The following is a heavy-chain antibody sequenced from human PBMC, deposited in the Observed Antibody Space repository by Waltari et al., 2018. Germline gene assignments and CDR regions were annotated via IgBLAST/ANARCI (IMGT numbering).Heavy chain of an antibody. J-gene: IGHJ6*02. CDR1: GYTFTSYG. CDR2: SSANSGNI. V-gene: IGHV1-18*01. CDR3: AKVQGAYWRYGMDV. Sequence: QVQLVQSGAEVKKPGASVKVSCKASGYTFTSYGISWVRQAPGQGLEWMGWSSANSGNINDAQKLQGRVTMTTDTSTSTAYMELRSLRAEDTAVYYCAKVQGAYWRYGMDVWGQGTTVTVSS. D-gene: IGHD2-8*02.